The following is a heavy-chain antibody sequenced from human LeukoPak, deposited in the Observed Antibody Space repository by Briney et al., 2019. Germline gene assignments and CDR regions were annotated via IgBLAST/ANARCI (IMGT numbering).Heavy chain of an antibody. CDR1: GGSIRSTSYY. CDR2: VHYSGST. D-gene: IGHD6-19*01. Sequence: PSETLSLTCTVSGGSIRSTSYYWGWIRQPPGKGLEWLGSVHYSGSTYDNPSLKSRVTISVDTSKNQFSLNLVSVTAADTAVYYCSRRSTVAGRGQFDHWGQGTLVTVSS. CDR3: SRRSTVAGRGQFDH. V-gene: IGHV4-39*01. J-gene: IGHJ5*02.